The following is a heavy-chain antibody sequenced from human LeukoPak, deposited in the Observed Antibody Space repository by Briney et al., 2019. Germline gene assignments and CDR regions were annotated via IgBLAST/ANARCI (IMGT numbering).Heavy chain of an antibody. Sequence: PGGSLRLSCAASGFTVSSNYMSWVRQAPGKGLEWVSVIYSGGSTYYADSVKGRFTISRDNSKNTLYLQMNSLRAEDTAVYYCARQSRGYSYGYLGYYYYMDVWSKGTTVTVSS. CDR3: ARQSRGYSYGYLGYYYYMDV. J-gene: IGHJ6*03. CDR2: IYSGGST. CDR1: GFTVSSNY. D-gene: IGHD5-18*01. V-gene: IGHV3-53*01.